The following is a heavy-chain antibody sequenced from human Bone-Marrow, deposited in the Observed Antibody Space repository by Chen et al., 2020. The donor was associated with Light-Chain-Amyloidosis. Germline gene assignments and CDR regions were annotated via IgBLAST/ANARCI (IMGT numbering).Heavy chain of an antibody. Sequence: QVRLQESGPRLVKPSQTLTLTCTVSDGSITSGVYYWNWIRQPAGKGLEWIGHIYTTGSTKYNPSLRSRLTISIDTSKSQFSLRLASVTAADTAIYYCTRDAITSGGVVVPDSWGQGTLVTVSS. CDR2: IYTTGST. V-gene: IGHV4-61*02. CDR3: TRDAITSGGVVVPDS. D-gene: IGHD3-16*02. CDR1: DGSITSGVYY. J-gene: IGHJ4*02.